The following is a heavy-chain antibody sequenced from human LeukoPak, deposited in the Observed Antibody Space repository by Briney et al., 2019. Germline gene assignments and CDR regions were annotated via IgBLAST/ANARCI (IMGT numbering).Heavy chain of an antibody. CDR1: GGSTSSGGYS. CDR2: IYHSGST. V-gene: IGHV4-30-2*01. D-gene: IGHD2-15*01. Sequence: SETLSLTCAVSGGSTSSGGYSWSWIRQPPGKGLEWIGYIYHSGSTYYNPSLKSRVTISVDRSKNQFSLKLSSVTAADTAVYYCARGPYRSGGSCYSAWFDPWGQGTLVTVSS. CDR3: ARGPYRSGGSCYSAWFDP. J-gene: IGHJ5*02.